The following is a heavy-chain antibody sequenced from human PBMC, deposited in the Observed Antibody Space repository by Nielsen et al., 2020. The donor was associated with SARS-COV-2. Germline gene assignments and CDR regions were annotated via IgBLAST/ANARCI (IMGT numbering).Heavy chain of an antibody. CDR2: IYYNGDT. V-gene: IGHV4-59*01. CDR1: GGSISSYY. Sequence: SETLSLTCTVSGGSISSYYWSWIRQPPGKGLEWVGYIYYNGDTNYNPSLKSRVTISVDTPKNQFSVRLSSVTAADTAMYYCARFRRDGYLNFDYWGQGTLVSVSS. CDR3: ARFRRDGYLNFDY. D-gene: IGHD5-24*01. J-gene: IGHJ4*02.